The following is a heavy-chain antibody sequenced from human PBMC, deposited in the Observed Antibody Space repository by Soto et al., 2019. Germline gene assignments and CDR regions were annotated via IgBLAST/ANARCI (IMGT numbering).Heavy chain of an antibody. V-gene: IGHV1-18*01. CDR2: ISLYSDGT. Sequence: GASVKVSCKTSGYTFSNYGITWVRQGPGQPLEWLGWISLYSDGTSYAQKFRGRVSMTTDTSTTTAYMELRSLRSDDTAVYYCARVVPGAEAWFGPWGQGTLVTVSS. CDR1: GYTFSNYG. CDR3: ARVVPGAEAWFGP. J-gene: IGHJ5*02.